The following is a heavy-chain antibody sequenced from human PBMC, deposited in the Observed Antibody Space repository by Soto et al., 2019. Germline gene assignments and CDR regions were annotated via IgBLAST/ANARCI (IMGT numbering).Heavy chain of an antibody. Sequence: SXNVYWKASGGAXISYAISWVRQATGQGLEWMGGIIPIFGTANYAQKFQGRVKITADESTSTAYMELSSLRSEDTAVYYCARLDVWRQGTTFIVS. CDR3: ARLDV. V-gene: IGHV1-69*13. J-gene: IGHJ6*02. CDR1: GGAXISYA. CDR2: IIPIFGTA.